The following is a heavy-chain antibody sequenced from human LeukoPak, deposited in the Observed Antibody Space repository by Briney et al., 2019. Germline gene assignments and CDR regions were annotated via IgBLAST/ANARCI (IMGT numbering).Heavy chain of an antibody. Sequence: GGSLRLSCAASGFTFDDYAVHWVRQAPGKGLEWVSGISWNSGSIGYADSVKGRFTISRDNAKNSLYLQMNSLRAEDTALYYCAKDSSYSSGWYVYWGQGTLVTVSS. CDR3: AKDSSYSSGWYVY. D-gene: IGHD6-19*01. J-gene: IGHJ4*02. CDR1: GFTFDDYA. V-gene: IGHV3-9*01. CDR2: ISWNSGSI.